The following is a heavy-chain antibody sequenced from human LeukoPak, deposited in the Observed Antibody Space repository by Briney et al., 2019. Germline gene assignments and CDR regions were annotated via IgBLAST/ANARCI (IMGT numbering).Heavy chain of an antibody. CDR3: ARGPRAFDI. J-gene: IGHJ3*02. V-gene: IGHV4-34*01. CDR1: GGSFSGYY. CDR2: INHSGST. Sequence: SETLSLTCAVYGGSFSGYYWSWIRQPPGKGLEWIGEINHSGSTNYNPSLKSRVAISVDTSKNQFSLKLSSVTAADTAVYYCARGPRAFDIWGQGTMVTVSS.